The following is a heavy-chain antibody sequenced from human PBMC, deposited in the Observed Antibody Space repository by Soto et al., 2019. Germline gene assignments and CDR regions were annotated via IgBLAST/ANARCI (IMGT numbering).Heavy chain of an antibody. D-gene: IGHD2-2*01. CDR3: AQGGQYQQPYQFDF. V-gene: IGHV3-30-3*02. CDR1: GFTFSSYA. CDR2: ISYDGSNK. J-gene: IGHJ4*02. Sequence: PGGSLRLSCAAPGFTFSSYAMHWVRQAPGKGLEWVAVISYDGSNKYYADSVKGRFTISRDNSKNTLSLQMNSLRVDDTAVYYCAQGGQYQQPYQFDFWGQGTLVTVSS.